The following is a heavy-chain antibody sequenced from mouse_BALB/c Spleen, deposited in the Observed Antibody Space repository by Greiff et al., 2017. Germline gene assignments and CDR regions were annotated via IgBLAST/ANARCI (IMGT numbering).Heavy chain of an antibody. CDR1: GFTFSSFG. CDR3: ARYGNRGFAY. V-gene: IGHV5-17*02. D-gene: IGHD2-1*01. CDR2: ISSGSSTI. J-gene: IGHJ3*01. Sequence: EVHLVESGGGLVQPGGSRKLSCAASGFTFSSFGMHWVRQAPEKGLEWVAYISSGSSTIYYADTVKGRFTISRDNPKNTLFLQMTSLRSEDTAMYYCARYGNRGFAYWGQGTLVTVSA.